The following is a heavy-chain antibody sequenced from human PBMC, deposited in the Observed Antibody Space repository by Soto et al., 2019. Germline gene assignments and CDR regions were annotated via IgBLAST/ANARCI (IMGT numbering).Heavy chain of an antibody. CDR3: VRSANGGDYYYYGMDG. CDR1: GYTFSSYA. V-gene: IGHV1-18*04. CDR2: ISVYSGKT. Sequence: ASVKVSCEASGYTFSSYAITWVRQSPGQGLEWMGWISVYSGKTSYAQKLQDRVTMSTDTSTSTAYMELRSLSSDDTAFYYCVRSANGGDYYYYGMDGWGRGTTVTVPS. J-gene: IGHJ6*04. D-gene: IGHD2-21*01.